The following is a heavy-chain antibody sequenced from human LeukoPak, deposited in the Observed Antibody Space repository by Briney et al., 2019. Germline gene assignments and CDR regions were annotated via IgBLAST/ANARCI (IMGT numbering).Heavy chain of an antibody. Sequence: GGSLRLSCAASGFTFSSYGMHWVRQAPGKGLEWVAFIRYDGSNKYYADSVKGRFTISRDNSKNTLYLQMNGLRAEDTAVYYCAKDPLWFGESFGFDYWGQGTLVTVSS. CDR2: IRYDGSNK. CDR3: AKDPLWFGESFGFDY. J-gene: IGHJ4*02. CDR1: GFTFSSYG. V-gene: IGHV3-30*02. D-gene: IGHD3-10*01.